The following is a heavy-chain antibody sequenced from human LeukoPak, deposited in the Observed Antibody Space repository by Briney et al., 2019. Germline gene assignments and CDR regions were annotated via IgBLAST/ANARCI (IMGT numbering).Heavy chain of an antibody. CDR1: GGSFSGHY. J-gene: IGHJ6*03. V-gene: IGHV4-34*01. CDR2: INHSGST. Sequence: SETLSLTCAVYGGSFSGHYWNWIRQPPGKGLEWIGEINHSGSTNYNPSLKSRVTISVDTSKNQFSLKLSSVTAADTAVYYCARVRGSSGSYEYYHYMDVWGKGTTVTISS. D-gene: IGHD1-26*01. CDR3: ARVRGSSGSYEYYHYMDV.